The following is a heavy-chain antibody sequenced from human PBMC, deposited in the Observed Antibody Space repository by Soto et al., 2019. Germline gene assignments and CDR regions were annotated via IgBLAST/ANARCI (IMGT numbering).Heavy chain of an antibody. CDR2: IYHSGST. V-gene: IGHV4-4*02. D-gene: IGHD6-19*01. Sequence: QVQLQESGPGLVKPSGTLSLTCAVSGGSISSSNWWSWVRQPPGKGLEWIGEIYHSGSTNYNPSLKSRVTISVDKSKHQLSLTLSSVTAADTAVYYCARRGRGWYAFLQHWGQGTLVTVSS. CDR1: GGSISSSNW. CDR3: ARRGRGWYAFLQH. J-gene: IGHJ1*01.